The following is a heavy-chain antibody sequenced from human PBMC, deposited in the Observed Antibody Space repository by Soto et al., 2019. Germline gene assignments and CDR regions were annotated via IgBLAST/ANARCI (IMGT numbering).Heavy chain of an antibody. CDR1: GYTLTELS. CDR2: FDPEDDET. Sequence: GASVKVSCKVSGYTLTELSMHWVRQAPGKGLEWMGGFDPEDDETIYAQKFQGRVTMTEDTSTDTAYMELSSLRSEDTAVYYCATVGGPDDSNCCDLFVIWGQGTTVTVSS. V-gene: IGHV1-24*01. D-gene: IGHD2-21*01. CDR3: ATVGGPDDSNCCDLFVI. J-gene: IGHJ3*02.